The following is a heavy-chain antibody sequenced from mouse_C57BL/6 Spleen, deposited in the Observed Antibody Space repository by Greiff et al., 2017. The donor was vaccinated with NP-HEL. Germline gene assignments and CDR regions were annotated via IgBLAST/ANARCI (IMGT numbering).Heavy chain of an antibody. CDR2: INYDGSST. CDR3: ARDHPMDY. CDR1: GFTFSDYY. V-gene: IGHV5-16*01. J-gene: IGHJ4*01. Sequence: EVQVVESEGGLVQPGSSMKLSCTASGFTFSDYYMAWVRQVPEKGLEWVANINYDGSSTYYLDSLKSRFIISRDNAKNILYLQMSSLKSEDTATYYCARDHPMDYWGQGTSVTVSS.